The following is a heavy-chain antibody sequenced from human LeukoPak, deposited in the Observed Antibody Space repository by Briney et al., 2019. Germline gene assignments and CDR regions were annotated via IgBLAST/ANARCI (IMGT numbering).Heavy chain of an antibody. Sequence: GEPLRLLCAAYGYTLSAYYVTWIRQSLGEGLERVSYISRSGSTICYADSVKGRFTISRDNAKNSLYLQMNSLRAEDTAVYYCARVPDYGGNPFDYWGPGTLVTVSS. CDR1: GYTLSAYY. D-gene: IGHD4-23*01. J-gene: IGHJ4*02. CDR3: ARVPDYGGNPFDY. V-gene: IGHV3-11*04. CDR2: ISRSGSTI.